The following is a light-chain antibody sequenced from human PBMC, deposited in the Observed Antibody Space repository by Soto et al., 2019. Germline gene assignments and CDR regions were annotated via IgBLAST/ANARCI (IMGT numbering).Light chain of an antibody. CDR3: QQRSNWPPLT. J-gene: IGKJ4*01. Sequence: EIVLTQSPATLSLSPGERATLSCRASQSVGGDLDWYQQKPGQAPRLLIYDASNRASGIPARFSGSGSGTDFTLTISSLEPEDLAVYYCQQRSNWPPLTFGGGTKVEIK. CDR1: QSVGGD. V-gene: IGKV3-11*01. CDR2: DAS.